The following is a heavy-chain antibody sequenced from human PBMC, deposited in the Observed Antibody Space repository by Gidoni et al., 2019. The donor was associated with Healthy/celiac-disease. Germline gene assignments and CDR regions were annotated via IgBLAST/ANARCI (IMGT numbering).Heavy chain of an antibody. D-gene: IGHD3-3*01. CDR3: ARGYDFWSGYFFHDAFDI. V-gene: IGHV4-34*01. J-gene: IGHJ3*02. Sequence: QVQLQQWGAGLLTPSETLSLTCAVSGGSFRGYYWSWIRQPPGKGLEWIGEINHSGSTNYNPSLKSRVTISVDTSKNQFSRKLSSVTAADTAVYYCARGYDFWSGYFFHDAFDIWGQGTMVTVSS. CDR2: INHSGST. CDR1: GGSFRGYY.